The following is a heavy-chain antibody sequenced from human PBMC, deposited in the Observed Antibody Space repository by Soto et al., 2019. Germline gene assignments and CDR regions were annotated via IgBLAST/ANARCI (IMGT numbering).Heavy chain of an antibody. D-gene: IGHD4-4*01. J-gene: IGHJ2*01. V-gene: IGHV1-69*08. CDR1: GGTFSSYT. CDR2: IIPMLGIA. CDR3: TRDPHRYSNPGDGDFDL. Sequence: QVQLVQSGAEVKKPGSSVKVSCKASGGTFSSYTISWVRQAPGQGLEWSGRIIPMLGIANYAQKFQGRVTITADKSTSTAYMELSSLRSEDTAVYYCTRDPHRYSNPGDGDFDLWGRGTLVTVSS.